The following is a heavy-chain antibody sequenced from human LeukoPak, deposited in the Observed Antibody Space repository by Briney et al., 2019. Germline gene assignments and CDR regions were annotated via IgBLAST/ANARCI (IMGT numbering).Heavy chain of an antibody. D-gene: IGHD2-2*01. CDR2: IIPILGIA. V-gene: IGHV1-69*02. J-gene: IGHJ5*01. CDR1: VGTSTSYT. CDR3: LRLCGRSPSSYSGWIDF. Sequence: ASVKVSSKASVGTSTSYTIGWVRQAPGQGLEWMGRIIPILGIANYAQTFPGRVTITADKSTSKAYMELSSLRSREKAAYCSLRLCGRSPSSYSGWIDFWGKGTLVAVSS.